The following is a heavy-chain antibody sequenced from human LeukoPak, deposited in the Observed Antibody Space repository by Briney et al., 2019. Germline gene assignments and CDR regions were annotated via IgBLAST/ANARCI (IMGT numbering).Heavy chain of an antibody. CDR2: ISSSSSYI. V-gene: IGHV3-21*01. CDR1: GFTFSSYS. J-gene: IGHJ4*02. D-gene: IGHD1-14*01. Sequence: GGSLRLSCAASGFTFSSYSMNWVRQAPGKGLEWVSSISSSSSYIYYADSVKDRFTISRDNAKNSLYLQMNSLRAEDTAVYYCARDGRRTQDLDYWGQGTLVTVSS. CDR3: ARDGRRTQDLDY.